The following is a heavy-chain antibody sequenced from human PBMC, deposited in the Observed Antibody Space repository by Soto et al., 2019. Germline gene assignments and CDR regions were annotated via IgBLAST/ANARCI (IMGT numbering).Heavy chain of an antibody. CDR3: ARDGIVSYFDY. CDR1: GGSISSYY. Sequence: SETLSLTCTVSGGSISSYYWSWIRQPPGKGLEWIGHFYYSGSTNYNPSLKSRVTISVDTPKNQFSLKLSSVTAADTAVYYCARDGIVSYFDYWGQGTLVTVSS. D-gene: IGHD2-15*01. J-gene: IGHJ4*02. V-gene: IGHV4-59*01. CDR2: FYYSGST.